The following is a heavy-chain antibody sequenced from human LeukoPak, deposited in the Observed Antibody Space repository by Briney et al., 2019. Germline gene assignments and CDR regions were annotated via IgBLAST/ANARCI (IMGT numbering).Heavy chain of an antibody. CDR3: TTTSYYYDSSGYIEYFQH. V-gene: IGHV3-15*01. CDR2: IKSKTDGGTT. CDR1: GFTFSNAW. Sequence: GGSLRPSCAASGFTFSNAWMSWVRQAPGKGLEWVGRIKSKTDGGTTDYAAPVKGRFTISRDDSKNTLYLQMNSLKTEDTAVYYCTTTSYYYDSSGYIEYFQHWGQGTLVTVSS. J-gene: IGHJ1*01. D-gene: IGHD3-22*01.